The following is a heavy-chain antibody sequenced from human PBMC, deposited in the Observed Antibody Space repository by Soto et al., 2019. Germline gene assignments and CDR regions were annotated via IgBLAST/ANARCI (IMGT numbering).Heavy chain of an antibody. J-gene: IGHJ6*02. D-gene: IGHD2-21*02. CDR1: GFTFSSYG. CDR3: AKEAKVVTPTCCYYCYAMDV. V-gene: IGHV3-30*18. CDR2: ISYDGSNK. Sequence: QVQLVESGGGVVQPGRSLRLSCAASGFTFSSYGMHWVRQAPGKGLEWVAVISYDGSNKYYADSVKGRFTISRDNSKNTMYLEKNSLRAEDTVWYYCAKEAKVVTPTCCYYCYAMDVWGQGTTVTVSS.